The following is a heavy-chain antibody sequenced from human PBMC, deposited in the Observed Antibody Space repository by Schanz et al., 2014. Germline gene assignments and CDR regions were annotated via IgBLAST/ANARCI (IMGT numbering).Heavy chain of an antibody. J-gene: IGHJ6*02. CDR1: GGSISNYY. Sequence: QVPLQESGPGLVKPSETLSLTCTVSGGSISNYYWSWIRQPPGKGLEWIGYIYYSGSTNYNPSLKSRVTISVDTSKNQFSLKLSSVTAADTAVYYCARAEINSGYARYYYGMDVWGQGTTVIVSS. CDR2: IYYSGST. D-gene: IGHD5-12*01. CDR3: ARAEINSGYARYYYGMDV. V-gene: IGHV4-59*01.